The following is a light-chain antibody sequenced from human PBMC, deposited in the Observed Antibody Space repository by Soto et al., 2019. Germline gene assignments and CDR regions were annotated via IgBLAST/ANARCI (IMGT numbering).Light chain of an antibody. Sequence: DSQSAQSGSSLDPAAGRRVTNNCRASQTISSWLAWYQQKPGKAPKSLIYDASNLRSGVPSRFSGFGSGTELNFALHTLQPSDFATSYCQQYNNFPIPFGQGTRLEIK. CDR1: QTISSW. CDR3: QQYNNFPIP. CDR2: DAS. J-gene: IGKJ5*01. V-gene: IGKV1-5*01.